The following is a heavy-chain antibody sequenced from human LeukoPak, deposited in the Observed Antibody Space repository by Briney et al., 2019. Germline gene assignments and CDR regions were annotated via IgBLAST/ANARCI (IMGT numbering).Heavy chain of an antibody. CDR3: ARELFSSGSCPDG. D-gene: IGHD3-10*01. CDR2: IWSDGSNK. V-gene: IGHV3-33*01. Sequence: PGRSLRLSCAASGVTFSYYAIHWVRQAPGKGLEWVPLIWSDGSNKYYADSVKGRITISRDNSKNTVYLQMNSLRAEDTAVYYCARELFSSGSCPDGWGQGPLVTVSS. CDR1: GVTFSYYA. J-gene: IGHJ4*02.